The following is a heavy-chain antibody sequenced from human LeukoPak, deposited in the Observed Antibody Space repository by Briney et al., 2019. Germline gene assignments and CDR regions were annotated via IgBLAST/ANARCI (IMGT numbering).Heavy chain of an antibody. J-gene: IGHJ4*02. V-gene: IGHV4-59*11. CDR2: IYSSGVT. CDR1: GGSISSHY. D-gene: IGHD2-15*01. CDR3: AREGGVVAGTFDY. Sequence: SETLSLTCTVSGGSISSHYWTWIRQPPGKGLEWIGYIYSSGVTDYSPSLRSRVTMSVDTSKKQFSLKVISVTAADTAVYYCAREGGVVAGTFDYWGQGTLVTISS.